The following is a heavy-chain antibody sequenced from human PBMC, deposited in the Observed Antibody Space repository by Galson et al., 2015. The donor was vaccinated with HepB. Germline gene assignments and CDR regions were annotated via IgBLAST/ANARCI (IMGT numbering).Heavy chain of an antibody. V-gene: IGHV3-30-3*01. Sequence: SLRLSCAASGFTFSSYAMHWVRQAPGKGLGWVALISYDGSNKYYADAVKGRFTITRDNSNNTLSVQMNSLRDEDTAVYYCARDVDPSGGYYGLDVWGQGTTVTVSS. CDR1: GFTFSSYA. J-gene: IGHJ6*02. D-gene: IGHD3-10*01. CDR3: ARDVDPSGGYYGLDV. CDR2: ISYDGSNK.